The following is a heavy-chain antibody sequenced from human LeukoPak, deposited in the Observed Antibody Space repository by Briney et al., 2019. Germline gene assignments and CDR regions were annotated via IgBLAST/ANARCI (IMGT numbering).Heavy chain of an antibody. CDR2: MIPIFGTA. D-gene: IGHD2-2*01. CDR1: VGTFSRYA. V-gene: IGHV1-69*05. J-gene: IGHJ4*02. Sequence: SVKVSCQASVGTFSRYAISWVRQTPGQGLEWVGGMIPIFGTANYAQKFQGRVTITTDESTSTAYMELSSLRSEDTAVYYCARDNHPGVGGYHFDYWGQGTLVTVSS. CDR3: ARDNHPGVGGYHFDY.